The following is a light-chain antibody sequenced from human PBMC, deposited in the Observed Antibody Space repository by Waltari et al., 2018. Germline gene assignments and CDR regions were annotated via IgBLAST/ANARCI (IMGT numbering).Light chain of an antibody. CDR1: SSNIGDNH. V-gene: IGLV1-47*01. CDR2: TNN. Sequence: QSVVTQPPSASGTPGQRVTISCSGSSSNIGDNHVYWYQQVPGTAPKLLVHTNNWRPSGGPSRFTVSKSCTSASLAIYGLLSEDEADYYCASWDDKLNAWVIGGGTRLTVL. CDR3: ASWDDKLNAWV. J-gene: IGLJ3*02.